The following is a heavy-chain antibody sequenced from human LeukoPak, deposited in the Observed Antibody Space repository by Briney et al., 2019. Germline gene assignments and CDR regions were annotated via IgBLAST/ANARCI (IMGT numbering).Heavy chain of an antibody. CDR1: GFTFSSYG. V-gene: IGHV3-33*06. J-gene: IGHJ4*02. CDR3: AKVAAARLFDY. CDR2: IWYDGSNK. Sequence: GGSLRLSCAASGFTFSSYGMHWVRQAPGKGLEWVAVIWYDGSNKYYADSVKGRFTISRDDSKNTLYLQMNSLRAEDTAVYYCAKVAAARLFDYWGQGTLVTVSS. D-gene: IGHD6-13*01.